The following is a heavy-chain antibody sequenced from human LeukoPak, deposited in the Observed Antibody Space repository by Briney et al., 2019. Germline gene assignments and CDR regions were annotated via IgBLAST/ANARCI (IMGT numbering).Heavy chain of an antibody. Sequence: SVKVSCKASGGTFSSYAISWVRQAPGQGLEWMGRIIPILGIANYAQKFQGRVTITADKSTSTAYMELSSLRSEDTAVYYCASSRYYYDSSGPSLPDYWGQGTLVTVSS. CDR2: IIPILGIA. CDR1: GGTFSSYA. D-gene: IGHD3-22*01. J-gene: IGHJ4*02. V-gene: IGHV1-69*04. CDR3: ASSRYYYDSSGPSLPDY.